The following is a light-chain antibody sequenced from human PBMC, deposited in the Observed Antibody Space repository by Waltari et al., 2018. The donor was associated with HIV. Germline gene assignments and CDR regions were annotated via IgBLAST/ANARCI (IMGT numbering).Light chain of an antibody. CDR2: DSS. J-gene: IGKJ4*01. V-gene: IGKV3-11*01. CDR1: QSVCGY. CDR3: HQRSKWPLT. Sequence: EVVLTQSPATLSLSPGERAALSCRASQSVCGYVAWYQQRPGQAPRLLIYDSSNRATGVPARFSASGSGTDFTLTISSLEPEDFAVYYCHQRSKWPLTFGGGTKVEIK.